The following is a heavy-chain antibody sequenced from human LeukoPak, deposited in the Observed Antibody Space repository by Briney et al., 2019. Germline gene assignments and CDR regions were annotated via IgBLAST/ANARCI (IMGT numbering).Heavy chain of an antibody. Sequence: GGSLRLSCAASGFTFSSYTMNWVRQAPGKGLEWVSSITSSSSYIYYADSVKGRFTISRDNAKNSLYLQMNSLRAEDTAVYYCARGKRKEKQQLATGNLDYWGQGTLVTVSS. D-gene: IGHD6-13*01. CDR2: ITSSSSYI. J-gene: IGHJ4*02. V-gene: IGHV3-21*01. CDR3: ARGKRKEKQQLATGNLDY. CDR1: GFTFSSYT.